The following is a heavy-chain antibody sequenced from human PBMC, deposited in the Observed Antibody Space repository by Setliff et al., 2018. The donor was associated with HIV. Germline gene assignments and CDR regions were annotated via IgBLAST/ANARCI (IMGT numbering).Heavy chain of an antibody. Sequence: SVKVSCKASRDIFSSYGITWVRQAPGQGLEWMGGIIPLFGTANYAQKFQGRVTIAADEFTSTAYMELSSLRSEDTAVYYCVRGGQYYRSTYYYYYMDVWGKGTTVTVSS. V-gene: IGHV1-69*13. CDR1: RDIFSSYG. D-gene: IGHD3-16*02. CDR3: VRGGQYYRSTYYYYYMDV. CDR2: IIPLFGTA. J-gene: IGHJ6*03.